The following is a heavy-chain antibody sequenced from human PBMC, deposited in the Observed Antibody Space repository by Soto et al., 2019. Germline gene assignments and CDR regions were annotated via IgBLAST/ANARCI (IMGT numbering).Heavy chain of an antibody. J-gene: IGHJ4*02. Sequence: EVQLVESGGGLVQPGGSLRISCAASGFTFSDYWMSWVRQAPGKGLEWVANMKQDGSEKFYVDSVKGRFTISRDNAKESLFLQMNXXRXXXXXVXXCARDASGWSVYWGQGTLVTVSS. CDR2: MKQDGSEK. CDR3: ARDASGWSVY. CDR1: GFTFSDYW. D-gene: IGHD6-19*01. V-gene: IGHV3-7*04.